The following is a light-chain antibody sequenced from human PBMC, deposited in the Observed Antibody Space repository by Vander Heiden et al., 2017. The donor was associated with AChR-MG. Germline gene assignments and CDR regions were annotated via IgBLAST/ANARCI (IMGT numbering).Light chain of an antibody. V-gene: IGKV1-5*03. Sequence: DIQMTQSPSTLSASVGDRISITCRASQSVSDWLTWYQQKPGRAPKFLIYRASSLASGVSSRFSGSGFGTEFTLTISNLQPDDAATYYCHQHSGDASFGQGTKGEVK. CDR2: RAS. J-gene: IGKJ2*01. CDR3: HQHSGDAS. CDR1: QSVSDW.